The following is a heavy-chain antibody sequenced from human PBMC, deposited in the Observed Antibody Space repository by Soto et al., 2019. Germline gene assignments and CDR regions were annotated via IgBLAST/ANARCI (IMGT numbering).Heavy chain of an antibody. CDR3: AIPVSMVRGVIVDY. D-gene: IGHD3-10*01. Sequence: QVQLVESGGGVVQPGRSLRLSCAASGFTFSSYGMHWVRQAPGKGLEWVAVIWYDGSNKYYADSVKGRFTISRDNSKNTLYLQMNSLRAEDTAVYYCAIPVSMVRGVIVDYWGQGTLVTVSS. CDR2: IWYDGSNK. CDR1: GFTFSSYG. J-gene: IGHJ4*02. V-gene: IGHV3-33*01.